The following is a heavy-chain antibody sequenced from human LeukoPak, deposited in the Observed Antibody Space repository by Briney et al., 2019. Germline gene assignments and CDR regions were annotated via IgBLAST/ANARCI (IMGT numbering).Heavy chain of an antibody. V-gene: IGHV3-9*01. CDR1: GFTFDDYA. CDR3: AKDIYDFWSGSHAFDI. Sequence: PGGSLRLSCAASGFTFDDYAMHWVRQAPGKGLEWVSSISWNSGSIGYADSVKGRFTISRDNAKNSLYLQMNSLRAEDTALYYCAKDIYDFWSGSHAFDIWGQGTMVTVSS. CDR2: ISWNSGSI. D-gene: IGHD3-3*01. J-gene: IGHJ3*02.